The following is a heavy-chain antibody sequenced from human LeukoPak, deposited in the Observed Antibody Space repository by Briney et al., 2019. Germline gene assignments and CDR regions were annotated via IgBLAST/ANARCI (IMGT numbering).Heavy chain of an antibody. CDR3: ARSGATTLHFDY. CDR2: INTDNGNT. V-gene: IGHV1-3*03. J-gene: IGHJ4*02. D-gene: IGHD1-26*01. Sequence: ASVKVSCKASGYIFISYAIHWVRQAPGQRLEWMGWINTDNGNTKYSQEFQGRVTITRDTSASTAYMELSSLRAEDMAVYYCARSGATTLHFDYWGQGTLVTVSS. CDR1: GYIFISYA.